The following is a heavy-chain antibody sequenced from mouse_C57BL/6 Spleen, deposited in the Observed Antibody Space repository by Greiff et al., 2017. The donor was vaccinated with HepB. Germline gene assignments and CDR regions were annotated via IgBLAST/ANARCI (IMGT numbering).Heavy chain of an antibody. CDR1: GYTFTSYW. CDR2: IHPNSGST. D-gene: IGHD1-1*01. Sequence: QVQLQQSGAELVKPGASVKLSCKASGYTFTSYWMHWVKQRPGQGLEWIGMIHPNSGSTNYNEKFKSKATLTVDKSSSTAYMQLSSLTSEDSAVYDSARVWTSVVDAMDYWGQGTSVTVSS. CDR3: ARVWTSVVDAMDY. V-gene: IGHV1-64*01. J-gene: IGHJ4*01.